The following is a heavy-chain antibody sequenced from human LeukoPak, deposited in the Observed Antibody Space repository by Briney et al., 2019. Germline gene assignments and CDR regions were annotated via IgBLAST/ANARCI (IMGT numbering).Heavy chain of an antibody. Sequence: GGSLRLSCAASGFTFSNYWMHWVRQTPGKGLVWVSRINSDASVTTYADSVKGRFTISRDNSKNTLYLQMNSLRAEDTAVYYCARDRPYCSSTSCYFELNYWGQGTLVTVSS. CDR2: INSDASVT. V-gene: IGHV3-74*01. D-gene: IGHD2-2*01. J-gene: IGHJ4*02. CDR3: ARDRPYCSSTSCYFELNY. CDR1: GFTFSNYW.